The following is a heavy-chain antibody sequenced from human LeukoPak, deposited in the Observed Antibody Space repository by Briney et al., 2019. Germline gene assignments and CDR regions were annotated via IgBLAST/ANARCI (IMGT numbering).Heavy chain of an antibody. CDR2: IHYSGGT. CDR1: GGSISSYY. CDR3: ARKGSGWYFDY. V-gene: IGHV4-59*01. D-gene: IGHD6-19*01. Sequence: SETLSLTCTVSGGSISSYYWSWIRQPPGKGLEWIGHIHYSGGTNYNPSLNSRVTISVDTSKNQFSLKLSSVTAADTAVYYCARKGSGWYFDYWGQGTLVTVSS. J-gene: IGHJ4*02.